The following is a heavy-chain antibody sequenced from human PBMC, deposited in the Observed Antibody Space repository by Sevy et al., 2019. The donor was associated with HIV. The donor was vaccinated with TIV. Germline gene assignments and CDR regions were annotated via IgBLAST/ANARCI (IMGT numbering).Heavy chain of an antibody. J-gene: IGHJ4*02. CDR3: ASQRGGYERLYYFDS. CDR2: ISDSSATI. V-gene: IGHV3-48*01. D-gene: IGHD5-12*01. Sequence: GGSLRLSGVASGFTYSMNWVRQAPGKGLEWVSYISDSSATIHYVDSVKGRFTISRDNAKNSLYLQMNTLRAEDTAVYYCASQRGGYERLYYFDSWGQGTLVTVSS. CDR1: GFTYS.